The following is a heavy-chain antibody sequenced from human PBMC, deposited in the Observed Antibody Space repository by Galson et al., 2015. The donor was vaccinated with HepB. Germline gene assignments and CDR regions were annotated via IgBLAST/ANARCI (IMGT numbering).Heavy chain of an antibody. D-gene: IGHD1-26*01. CDR3: ARDGMLWSADPPFDY. Sequence: SLRLSCAASGFTFSSDAMHWVRQAPGKGLEWVAVISYDGSNKYYADSVKGRFTISIDNSKNTLYLQMNSLRAEDTAVYYCARDGMLWSADPPFDYCGPRTLVTVSS. CDR2: ISYDGSNK. V-gene: IGHV3-30-3*01. CDR1: GFTFSSDA. J-gene: IGHJ4*02.